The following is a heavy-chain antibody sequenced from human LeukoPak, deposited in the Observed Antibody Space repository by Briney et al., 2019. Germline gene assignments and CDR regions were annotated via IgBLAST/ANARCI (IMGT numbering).Heavy chain of an antibody. CDR3: AREGEYSGSPFDY. CDR1: GGSISSGSYY. Sequence: PSETLSLTCTVSGGSISSGSYYWSWIRQPAGKGLQWIGRIYTSGSTNYNPSLKSRVTISVDTSKNQFSLKLSSVTAADTAVYFCAREGEYSGSPFDYWGQGTLVTVSS. V-gene: IGHV4-61*02. CDR2: IYTSGST. D-gene: IGHD1-26*01. J-gene: IGHJ4*02.